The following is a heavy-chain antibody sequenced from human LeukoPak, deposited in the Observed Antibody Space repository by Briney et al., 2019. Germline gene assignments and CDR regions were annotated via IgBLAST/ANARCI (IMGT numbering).Heavy chain of an antibody. CDR2: INAGNGNT. V-gene: IGHV1-3*01. CDR3: ARNYYGSGSYYDFDY. J-gene: IGHJ4*02. Sequence: ASVKVSCKASGYSFTSYPMYWVRQAPGQRLEGMGWINAGNGNTKYSQKFQGRVPITRDTSASTAYMELSSLRSEDTAVYYCARNYYGSGSYYDFDYWGQGTLVTVS. D-gene: IGHD3-10*01. CDR1: GYSFTSYP.